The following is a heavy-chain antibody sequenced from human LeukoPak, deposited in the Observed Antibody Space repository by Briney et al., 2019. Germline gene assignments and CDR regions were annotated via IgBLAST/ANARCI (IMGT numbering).Heavy chain of an antibody. CDR3: ASGKNWAFDI. J-gene: IGHJ3*02. CDR2: IKQDGSEK. Sequence: GGSLRLSCGASGFTFSSYWMSLVRQAPGKGLEWVANIKQDGSEKYYVGSVKGRFTISRNNAENSLCLQMNSLRAEDTAVYYCASGKNWAFDIWGQGTMVTVSS. CDR1: GFTFSSYW. V-gene: IGHV3-7*01. D-gene: IGHD3-16*01.